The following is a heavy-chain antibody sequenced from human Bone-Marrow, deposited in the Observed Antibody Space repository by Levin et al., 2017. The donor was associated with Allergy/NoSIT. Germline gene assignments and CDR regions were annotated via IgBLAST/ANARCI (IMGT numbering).Heavy chain of an antibody. J-gene: IGHJ4*02. D-gene: IGHD6-13*01. V-gene: IGHV3-21*01. CDR2: IDSSSTYI. CDR1: GFSFSSYS. CDR3: ARLGLASSNSWLDY. Sequence: PGASVKVSCEASGFSFSSYSMNWVRQAPGKGLEWVSAIDSSSTYIFYADSVKGRFTISRDNAKNSLYLQMHSLRAEDTALYYCARLGLASSNSWLDYWGQGTLVTVSS.